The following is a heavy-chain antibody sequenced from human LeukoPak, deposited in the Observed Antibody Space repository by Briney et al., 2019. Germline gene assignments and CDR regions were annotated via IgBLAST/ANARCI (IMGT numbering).Heavy chain of an antibody. CDR2: IYYSGST. D-gene: IGHD3-22*01. V-gene: IGHV4-39*01. CDR1: GGSISGTSYY. J-gene: IGHJ4*02. Sequence: SETLSLTCTVSGGSISGTSYYWGWIRQPPGKGLEWIGSIYYSGSTYYNPSLKSRVTISVDTSKNQFSLKLSSVTAADTAVYYCASGVVVITTRPFDYWGQGTLVTVSS. CDR3: ASGVVVITTRPFDY.